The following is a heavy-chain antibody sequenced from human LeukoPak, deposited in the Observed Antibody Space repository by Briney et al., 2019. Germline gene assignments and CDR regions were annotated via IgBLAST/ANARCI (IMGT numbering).Heavy chain of an antibody. CDR3: ARDPGGTRDYGDYDGAFDI. Sequence: PGGSLRLSCAASGFTFSSYSMNWVRQAPGKGLEWVSYISSSSSTIYCADSVKGRFTISRDNAKNSLYLQMNSLRAEDTAVYYCARDPGGTRDYGDYDGAFDIWGQGTMVTVSS. CDR1: GFTFSSYS. D-gene: IGHD4-17*01. CDR2: ISSSSSTI. J-gene: IGHJ3*02. V-gene: IGHV3-48*01.